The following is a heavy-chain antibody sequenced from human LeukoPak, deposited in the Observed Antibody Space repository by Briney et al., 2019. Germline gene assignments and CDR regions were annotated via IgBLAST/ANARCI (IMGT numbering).Heavy chain of an antibody. CDR1: GFTFDDYA. D-gene: IGHD3-22*01. V-gene: IGHV3-9*01. CDR3: AKDMGYYDSSSNDAFDI. J-gene: IGHJ3*02. Sequence: GGSLRLSCAASGFTFDDYAMHWVRQAPGKGLEWVSGISWNSGSIGYAHSVKGRFTISRDNDKNSLYVQMNSLRAEDKALYYCAKDMGYYDSSSNDAFDIWGQGTMVTVSS. CDR2: ISWNSGSI.